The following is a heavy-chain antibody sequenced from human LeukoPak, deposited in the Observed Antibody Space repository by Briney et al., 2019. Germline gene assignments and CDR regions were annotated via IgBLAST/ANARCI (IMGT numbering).Heavy chain of an antibody. CDR3: ARVLAAPGTPFSHYYGMDV. CDR1: GFNFDNYA. J-gene: IGHJ6*02. V-gene: IGHV3-30*14. CDR2: ISHDERTK. D-gene: IGHD6-13*01. Sequence: PGGSLRLSCVASGFNFDNYAMHWVRQPLGKGLEWVAVISHDERTKYYADSMKGRITISRDNSKNTLYLQVNSLRAEDTAMYYCARVLAAPGTPFSHYYGMDVWGQGTTVTVSS.